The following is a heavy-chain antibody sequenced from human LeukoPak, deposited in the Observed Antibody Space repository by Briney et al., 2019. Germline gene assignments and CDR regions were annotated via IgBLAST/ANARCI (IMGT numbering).Heavy chain of an antibody. CDR3: AKEGGTRGTFDV. D-gene: IGHD3/OR15-3a*01. CDR1: GFTLSDSY. CDR2: ILMSTNYT. V-gene: IGHV3-11*05. J-gene: IGHJ3*01. Sequence: GGSLRLSCGASGFTLSDSYMSWIRQAPGRGLEWVSYILMSTNYTSYAASVKGRFTISRDNAKNSLYLQMNSLRAEDTALYYCAKEGGTRGTFDVWGQGTMVTVSS.